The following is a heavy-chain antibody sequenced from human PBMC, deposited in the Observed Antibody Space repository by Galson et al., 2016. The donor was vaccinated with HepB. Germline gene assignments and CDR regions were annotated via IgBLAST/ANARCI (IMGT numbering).Heavy chain of an antibody. CDR1: GFTFSTYA. CDR3: ARGPFMITFGGVFFDY. J-gene: IGHJ4*02. CDR2: ISSSGSLI. V-gene: IGHV3-11*01. Sequence: SLRLSCAASGFTFSTYAMSWVRQAPGKGLEWVSYISSSGSLIYYADSVKGRFTISRDNAKNSLYLQMNSLRAEDTAVYYCARGPFMITFGGVFFDYWGQGTLVTVSS. D-gene: IGHD3-16*01.